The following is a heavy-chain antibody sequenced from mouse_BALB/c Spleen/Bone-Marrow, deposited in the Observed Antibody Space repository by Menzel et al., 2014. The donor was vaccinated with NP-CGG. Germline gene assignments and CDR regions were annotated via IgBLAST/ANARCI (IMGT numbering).Heavy chain of an antibody. D-gene: IGHD2-3*01. CDR1: GFTFSSFG. J-gene: IGHJ4*01. CDR3: ARSDGAMDY. Sequence: EVQGVESGGGLVQPGGSRKLSCAASGFTFSSFGMHWVRQAPEKGLEWVAYISTGSSTIYYADTVKGRFTISRDNPKNTLFLQMTSLRSEDTAMYYCARSDGAMDYGGQGTSATVSS. CDR2: ISTGSSTI. V-gene: IGHV5-17*02.